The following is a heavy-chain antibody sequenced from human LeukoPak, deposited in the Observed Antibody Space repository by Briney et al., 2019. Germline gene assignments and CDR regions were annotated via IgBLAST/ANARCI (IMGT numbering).Heavy chain of an antibody. J-gene: IGHJ6*03. Sequence: SETLSLTCTVSGGSISSYYWSWIRQPPGKGLEWIGYIYYSGNTNYNPSLTSRVTISVDTSKNQFSLKLGSVPAAHTAGYYCSRAVQLERPPPDINYFYLDVWVKGTTVTVSS. CDR1: GGSISSYY. CDR3: SRAVQLERPPPDINYFYLDV. CDR2: IYYSGNT. V-gene: IGHV4-59*01. D-gene: IGHD1-1*01.